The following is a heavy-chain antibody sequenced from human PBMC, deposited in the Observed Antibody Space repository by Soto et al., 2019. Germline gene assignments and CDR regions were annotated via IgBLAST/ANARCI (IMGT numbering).Heavy chain of an antibody. CDR2: INAGNGNT. J-gene: IGHJ5*02. CDR1: GYTFTSYA. V-gene: IGHV1-3*01. D-gene: IGHD2-15*01. CDR3: ARGGSSSLRDWFDP. Sequence: RASVKVSCKASGYTFTSYAMHWVRQAPGQRLEWMGWINAGNGNTKYSQKFQGRVTITRDTSASTAYMELSSLRSEDTAVYYCARGGSSSLRDWFDPWGQGTLVTVSS.